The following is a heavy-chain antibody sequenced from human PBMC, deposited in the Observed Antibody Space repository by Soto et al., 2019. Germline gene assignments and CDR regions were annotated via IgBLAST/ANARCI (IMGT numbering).Heavy chain of an antibody. D-gene: IGHD3-3*02. CDR3: ARDDIFGAARGHYYYYGMDV. CDR1: GFTFSSYG. CDR2: IWYDGSNK. Sequence: GGSLRLSCAASGFTFSSYGMHWVRQAPGKGLEWVAVIWYDGSNKYYADSVKGRFTISRDNSKNTLYLQMNSLRAEDTAVYYCARDDIFGAARGHYYYYGMDVWGQGTTVTVSS. V-gene: IGHV3-33*01. J-gene: IGHJ6*02.